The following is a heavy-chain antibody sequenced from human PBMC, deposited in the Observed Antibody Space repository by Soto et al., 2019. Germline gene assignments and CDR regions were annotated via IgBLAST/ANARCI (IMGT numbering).Heavy chain of an antibody. J-gene: IGHJ3*02. D-gene: IGHD2-15*01. V-gene: IGHV3-9*01. CDR3: AKDIGPIFTARGYAFDI. CDR2: ISWNSGSI. Sequence: EVQLVESGGGLVQPGRSLRLSCAASGFTFDDYAMHWVRQAPGKGLEWVSGISWNSGSIGYADSVKGRFTISRDNAKNSLYLQMNSLRAEDTALYYCAKDIGPIFTARGYAFDIWGQGTMVTVSS. CDR1: GFTFDDYA.